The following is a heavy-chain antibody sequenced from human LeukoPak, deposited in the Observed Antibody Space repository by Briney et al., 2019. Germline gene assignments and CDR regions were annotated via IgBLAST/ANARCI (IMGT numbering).Heavy chain of an antibody. CDR1: GFTFSSYW. J-gene: IGHJ3*02. Sequence: GGSLRLSCVASGFTFSSYWVSWVRQAPGKGLEWVANIRQGGSGKYYVDSVKGRFTISRDNAKNSLYLQMNSLRAEETAVYYCAREGDIVVEGDAFDIWGQGTMVTVSS. D-gene: IGHD2-2*01. CDR3: AREGDIVVEGDAFDI. V-gene: IGHV3-7*01. CDR2: IRQGGSGK.